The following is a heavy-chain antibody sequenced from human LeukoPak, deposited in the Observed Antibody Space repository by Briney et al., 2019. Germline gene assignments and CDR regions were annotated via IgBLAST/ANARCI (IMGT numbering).Heavy chain of an antibody. Sequence: GGPLRLSCAASGFTFSSYGMHWVRQAPGKGLEWVAVISFDGSNKYYADSVKGRFTISRDNSKNTLYLQMNSLRAEDTAVYYCAKGDTLWFGELSYWGQGTLVTVSS. CDR2: ISFDGSNK. V-gene: IGHV3-30*18. CDR1: GFTFSSYG. CDR3: AKGDTLWFGELSY. J-gene: IGHJ4*02. D-gene: IGHD3-10*01.